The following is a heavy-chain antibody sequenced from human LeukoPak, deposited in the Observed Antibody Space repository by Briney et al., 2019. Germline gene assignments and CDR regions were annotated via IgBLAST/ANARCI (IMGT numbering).Heavy chain of an antibody. Sequence: GGSLRLSCAAPGFTFSSYAMPWVRQAPGKGLEWVAVISYDGSNKYYADSVKGRFTISRDNSKNTLYLQMNSLRAEDTAVYYCEANIVLMVYAQKEYFDYWGQGTLVTVSS. CDR1: GFTFSSYA. J-gene: IGHJ4*02. D-gene: IGHD2-8*01. CDR2: ISYDGSNK. CDR3: EANIVLMVYAQKEYFDY. V-gene: IGHV3-30-3*01.